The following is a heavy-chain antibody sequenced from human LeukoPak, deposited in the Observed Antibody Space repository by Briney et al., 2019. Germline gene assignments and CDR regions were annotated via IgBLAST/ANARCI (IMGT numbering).Heavy chain of an antibody. CDR1: GGSISSSSYY. J-gene: IGHJ6*03. CDR3: AREVFSGSYFVGYYYYVDV. D-gene: IGHD1-26*01. CDR2: IYYSGST. V-gene: IGHV4-39*07. Sequence: SETLSLTCTVSGGSISSSSYYWGWIRQPPGKGLEWIGSIYYSGSTYYNPSLKSRVTISVDTSKNQFSLKLSSVTAADTAVYYCAREVFSGSYFVGYYYYVDVWGKGTTVTVSS.